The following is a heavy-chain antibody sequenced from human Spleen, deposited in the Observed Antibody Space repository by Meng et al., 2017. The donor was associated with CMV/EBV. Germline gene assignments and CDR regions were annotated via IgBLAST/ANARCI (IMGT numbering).Heavy chain of an antibody. J-gene: IGHJ4*02. CDR1: GSSSSGNCH. CDR2: SYYSESS. V-gene: IGHV4-39*07. CDR3: GKVLRLYSSSSEHDY. Sequence: GSSSSGNCHWPWIRQAPGRRREWNESSYYSESSYYNTCLRSRIAMSIDTSKNQFSLKLSSVTAADTAVYCCGKVLRLYSSSSEHDYWGQGTLVTVSS. D-gene: IGHD6-6*01.